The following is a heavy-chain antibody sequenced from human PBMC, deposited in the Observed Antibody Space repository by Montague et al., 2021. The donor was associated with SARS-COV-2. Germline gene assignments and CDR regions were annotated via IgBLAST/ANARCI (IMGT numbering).Heavy chain of an antibody. D-gene: IGHD1-26*01. V-gene: IGHV4-61*02. CDR2: IYTSGST. Sequence: TLSLTCTVSGGSISSGSYYWTWIRQPAGKGLEWIGRIYTSGSTNYNPSLKSRVTIAVDRSKNQFSLKLSSVTAADTAVYYCAREDDTGSYWLSGMTFGAQGPRV. CDR1: GGSISSGSYY. J-gene: IGHJ6*02. CDR3: AREDDTGSYWLSGMTF.